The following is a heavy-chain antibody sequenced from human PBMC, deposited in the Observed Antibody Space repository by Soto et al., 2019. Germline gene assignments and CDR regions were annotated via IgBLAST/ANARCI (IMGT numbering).Heavy chain of an antibody. CDR3: ARRKSATLDN. Sequence: SETLSLTCTVSGDSISSGGYYWSWIRQHPERGLEWIGYIYYSGSTYYNPSLKSRITISVDTSKNQFSLKLSSVTVADTAVYYCARRKSATLDNWGQGNLVTVSS. V-gene: IGHV4-31*03. J-gene: IGHJ4*02. CDR2: IYYSGST. CDR1: GDSISSGGYY. D-gene: IGHD2-15*01.